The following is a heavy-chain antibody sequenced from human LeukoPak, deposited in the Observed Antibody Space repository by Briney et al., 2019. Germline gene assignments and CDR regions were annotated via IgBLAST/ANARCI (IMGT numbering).Heavy chain of an antibody. D-gene: IGHD6-6*01. V-gene: IGHV4-34*01. CDR1: GGSFSGYY. CDR2: INHSGST. Sequence: SETLSLTCAVYGGSFSGYYWSWIRQPPGKGLEWIGEINHSGSTNYNPSLKSRVTISVDTSKNQFSLKLSSVTAADTAVYYCARGLYSSSLYYYYYYGMDVWGQGTTVTVSS. CDR3: ARGLYSSSLYYYYYYGMDV. J-gene: IGHJ6*02.